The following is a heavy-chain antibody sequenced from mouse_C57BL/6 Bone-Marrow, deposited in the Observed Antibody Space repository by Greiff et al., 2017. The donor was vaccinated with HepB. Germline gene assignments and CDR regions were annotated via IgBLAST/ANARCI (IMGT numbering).Heavy chain of an antibody. J-gene: IGHJ4*01. Sequence: VQLKQSGPELVKPGASVKMSCKASGYTFTDYNMHWVKQSHGKSLEWIGYINPNNGGTSYNQKFKGKATLPVNKSSSTAYMELRSLTSEDSAVYYCATVYYYGRSYYYAMDYWGQGTSVTVSS. CDR3: ATVYYYGRSYYYAMDY. CDR1: GYTFTDYN. CDR2: INPNNGGT. V-gene: IGHV1-22*01. D-gene: IGHD1-1*01.